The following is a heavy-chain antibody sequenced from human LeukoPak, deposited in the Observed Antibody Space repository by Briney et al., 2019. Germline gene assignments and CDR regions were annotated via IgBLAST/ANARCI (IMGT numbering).Heavy chain of an antibody. CDR2: ISARGDST. D-gene: IGHD1-1*01. V-gene: IGHV3-23*05. J-gene: IGHJ1*01. CDR1: GFTFSNLP. Sequence: PGGSLRLSCAGSGFTFSNLPMGWVRPVPGRGLEWVSVISARGDSTYYIDSVKSRFTVSRDNSVNTRYLQMNRLRAENTGTYYCVKSLNDAYGEWGQGHRATVSA. CDR3: VKSLNDAYGE.